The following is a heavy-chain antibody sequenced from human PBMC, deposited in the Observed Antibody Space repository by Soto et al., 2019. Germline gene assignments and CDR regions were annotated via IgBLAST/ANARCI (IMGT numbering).Heavy chain of an antibody. V-gene: IGHV1-18*01. D-gene: IGHD3-22*01. J-gene: IGHJ4*02. CDR2: ISAYNGNT. CDR3: AIDFLWGDVYYDSSGYSPGFDY. CDR1: GYTFTSYG. Sequence: ASVKVSCKASGYTFTSYGISWVRQAPGQGLEWMGWISAYNGNTNYAQKLQGRVTMTTDTSTSTAYMELRSLRSDDTAVYYCAIDFLWGDVYYDSSGYSPGFDYGGQGTLVTVSS.